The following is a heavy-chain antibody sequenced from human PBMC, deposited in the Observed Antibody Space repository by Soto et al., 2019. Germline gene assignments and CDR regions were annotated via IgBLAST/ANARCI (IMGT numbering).Heavy chain of an antibody. CDR2: ISYVGST. CDR1: GGSISSGAYY. CDR3: ARGRGGDQDWFDP. Sequence: PSETLSLTCTVSGGSISSGAYYWSWIRQHPGKGLEWIGYISYVGSTYYNPSLQSRVTISVDTSKNQFSLELSSVTAADTAVYYCARGRGGDQDWFDPWGQVTLVTVSS. J-gene: IGHJ5*02. D-gene: IGHD2-21*01. V-gene: IGHV4-31*03.